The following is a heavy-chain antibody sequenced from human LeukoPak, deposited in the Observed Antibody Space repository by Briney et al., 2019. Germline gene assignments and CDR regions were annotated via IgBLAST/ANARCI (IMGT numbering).Heavy chain of an antibody. CDR3: ARKLGAPHYFDF. CDR1: GYTFTSYD. V-gene: IGHV1-8*01. D-gene: IGHD1-26*01. CDR2: MNPNTGKT. J-gene: IGHJ4*02. Sequence: GASVTVSCKASGYTFTSYDIHWVRQAPGQGLEWMGWMNPNTGKTDFAKKFQGRVTMTRNTSINTVYMELSSLRSEDTAVYYCARKLGAPHYFDFWGQGTLVTVSS.